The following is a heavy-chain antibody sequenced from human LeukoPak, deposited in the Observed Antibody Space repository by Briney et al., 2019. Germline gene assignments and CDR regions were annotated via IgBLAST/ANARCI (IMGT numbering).Heavy chain of an antibody. CDR3: ARDVRRSDSGYAMFDY. J-gene: IGHJ4*02. CDR1: GYAFTDYP. Sequence: ASVKVSFKTSGYAFTDYPLHWLRQAPGQRLQWMGWINADKGNTKYSQEFQGRVTITRDTFATTTYMELSSLTSGDTAVYYCARDVRRSDSGYAMFDYWGQGTLVTASS. V-gene: IGHV1-3*01. D-gene: IGHD5-12*01. CDR2: INADKGNT.